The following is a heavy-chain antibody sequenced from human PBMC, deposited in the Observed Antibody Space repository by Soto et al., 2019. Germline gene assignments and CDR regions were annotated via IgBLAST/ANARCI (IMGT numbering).Heavy chain of an antibody. V-gene: IGHV3-30*18. CDR2: ISYDGSNK. CDR3: AKAGRRTDAFDI. J-gene: IGHJ3*02. Sequence: GGSLRLSCAASGFTFSSYGMHWVRQAPGKGLEWVAVISYDGSNKYYADSVKGRFTISRDNSKNTLYLQMNSLRAEDTAVYYCAKAGRRTDAFDIWGQGTMVTVSS. CDR1: GFTFSSYG.